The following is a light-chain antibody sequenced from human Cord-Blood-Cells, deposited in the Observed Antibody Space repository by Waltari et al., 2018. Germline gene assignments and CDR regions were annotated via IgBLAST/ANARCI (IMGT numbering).Light chain of an antibody. Sequence: QSALTQPASVSGSPGQSITISCTATSSHVGIYNLVSWYQQHPGKAPKPMIYEGSKRPSGVSNRFSGSKSGNTASLTISGLQAEDEADYYCCSYAGSRVFGGGTKLTVL. CDR1: SSHVGIYNL. CDR2: EGS. V-gene: IGLV2-23*01. CDR3: CSYAGSRV. J-gene: IGLJ3*02.